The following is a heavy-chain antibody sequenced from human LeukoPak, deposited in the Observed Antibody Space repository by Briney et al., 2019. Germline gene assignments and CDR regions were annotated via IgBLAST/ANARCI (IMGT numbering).Heavy chain of an antibody. D-gene: IGHD2-2*01. V-gene: IGHV3-21*01. Sequence: GGSLRLSCAASGFTFSSYSMNWVRQAPGKGLEWVSSISSSSSYIYYADSVKGRFTISRDNAKNTLYLEMNSLRAEDTAVYYCARDRYCTTTRCSDYWGQGTLVTVSS. CDR2: ISSSSSYI. J-gene: IGHJ4*02. CDR3: ARDRYCTTTRCSDY. CDR1: GFTFSSYS.